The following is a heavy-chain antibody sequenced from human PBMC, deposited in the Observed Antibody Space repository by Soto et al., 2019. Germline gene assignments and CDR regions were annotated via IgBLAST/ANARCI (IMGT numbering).Heavy chain of an antibody. D-gene: IGHD1-26*01. V-gene: IGHV6-1*01. CDR3: ARGEHYSGRICDY. CDR2: TYYRSKWYY. J-gene: IGHJ4*01. Sequence: SQTLSLTCALTGDSVSSNSAGWSWVRQSPSRGLEWLGRTYYRSKWYYEYAVSVRGRITINPATSKDKDSLQLNSVTPEDTAVYFCARGEHYSGRICDYWGRGTLVTVSS. CDR1: GDSVSSNSAG.